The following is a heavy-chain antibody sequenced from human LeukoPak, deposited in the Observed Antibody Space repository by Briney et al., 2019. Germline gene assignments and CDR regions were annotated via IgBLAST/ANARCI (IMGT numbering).Heavy chain of an antibody. CDR1: GGSIFSYY. J-gene: IGHJ4*02. CDR3: ARHLSSCGDDCYIFDY. CDR2: IYYSGST. Sequence: SETLSLTCTVSGGSIFSYYWSWIRQPPGKGLEWMGYIYYSGSTNYNPSLKSRVTISVDTSKNQFSLRVSSVTAADTAVYYCARHLSSCGDDCYIFDYWGQGTLVTVSS. V-gene: IGHV4-59*08. D-gene: IGHD2-21*01.